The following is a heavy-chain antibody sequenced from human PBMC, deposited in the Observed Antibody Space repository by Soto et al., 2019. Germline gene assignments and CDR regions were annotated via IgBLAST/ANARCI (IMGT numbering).Heavy chain of an antibody. V-gene: IGHV3-21*01. CDR2: ISSHSNYK. CDR3: VRAHPTDSRGYHFYD. J-gene: IGHJ4*01. Sequence: GGSLRLSCEASGFTFSSYTMNWVRQAPGMGLEWVSSISSHSNYKSYADSVKGRFTISRDNAKNSLYLDMNMLRAEDTAVYYCVRAHPTDSRGYHFYDWGQGVLVTVSS. D-gene: IGHD3-22*01. CDR1: GFTFSSYT.